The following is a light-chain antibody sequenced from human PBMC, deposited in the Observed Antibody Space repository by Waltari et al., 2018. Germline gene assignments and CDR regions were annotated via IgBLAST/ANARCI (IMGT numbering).Light chain of an antibody. Sequence: DIVMTQSPDSLAVPLGERATINCKSSPSVLYSSNNKNYLAWYQQKPGQPPKLLIYWASIRESGVPDRFSGSGSGTDFTLTISSLQAEDVAVYYCQQYYSTPYTFGQGTKLEIK. CDR1: PSVLYSSNNKNY. CDR3: QQYYSTPYT. J-gene: IGKJ2*01. CDR2: WAS. V-gene: IGKV4-1*01.